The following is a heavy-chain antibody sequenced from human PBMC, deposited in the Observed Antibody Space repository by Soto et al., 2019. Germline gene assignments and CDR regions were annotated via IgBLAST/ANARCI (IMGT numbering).Heavy chain of an antibody. D-gene: IGHD3-10*01. CDR1: CGSISSSSYY. Sequence: SETLSLTCTVSCGSISSSSYYWGWIRQPPGKGLEWIGSIYYSGSTYYNPSLKSRVTISVDTSKNQFSLKLSSVTAADTAVYYCARQVTMVRGVTGSDWFDPWGQGTLVTVSS. J-gene: IGHJ5*02. CDR2: IYYSGST. V-gene: IGHV4-39*01. CDR3: ARQVTMVRGVTGSDWFDP.